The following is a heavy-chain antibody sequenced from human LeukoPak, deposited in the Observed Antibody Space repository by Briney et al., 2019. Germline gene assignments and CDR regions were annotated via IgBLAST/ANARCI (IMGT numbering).Heavy chain of an antibody. Sequence: GGSLRLSCAASGFTFSTYAMHWVRQASGKGLEWVGRIRSKANSYATAYAASVKGRFTISRDDSKNTAYLQMNSLKTEDTAVYYCTSGDFGDFGDYWGQGTLVTVSS. CDR2: IRSKANSYAT. CDR1: GFTFSTYA. CDR3: TSGDFGDFGDY. V-gene: IGHV3-73*01. D-gene: IGHD4-17*01. J-gene: IGHJ4*02.